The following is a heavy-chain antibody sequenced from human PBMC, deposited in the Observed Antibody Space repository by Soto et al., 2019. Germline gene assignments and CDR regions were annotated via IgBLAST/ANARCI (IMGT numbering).Heavy chain of an antibody. CDR2: IKSKTDGGTT. CDR1: GFTFSNAW. D-gene: IGHD3-22*01. Sequence: EVQLVESGGGLVKPGGSLRLSCAASGFTFSNAWMSWVRQAPGKGLEWVGRIKSKTDGGTTDYAAPVKGRFTISRDDSKNTLYLQMNSLKTEDTAVYYCTTDTYYYDSSGYYARAYYYYGMDVWGQGTTVTVSS. J-gene: IGHJ6*02. V-gene: IGHV3-15*01. CDR3: TTDTYYYDSSGYYARAYYYYGMDV.